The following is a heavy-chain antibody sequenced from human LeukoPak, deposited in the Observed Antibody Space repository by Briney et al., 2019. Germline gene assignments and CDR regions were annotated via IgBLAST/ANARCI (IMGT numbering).Heavy chain of an antibody. V-gene: IGHV3-74*01. CDR1: GFSFNIYW. J-gene: IGHJ3*02. CDR2: INSDGSYT. Sequence: PGGSLRLSCAASGFSFNIYWMHWVRQAPGKGLVWVSRINSDGSYTNYADSVKGRFTISRDNAKNTLYLQMNSLRAEDTAVYYCARALGGWPDASDIWGQGTMVTVSS. D-gene: IGHD6-19*01. CDR3: ARALGGWPDASDI.